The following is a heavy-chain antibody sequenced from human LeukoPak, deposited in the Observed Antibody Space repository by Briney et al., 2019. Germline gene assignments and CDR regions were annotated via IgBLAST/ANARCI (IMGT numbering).Heavy chain of an antibody. Sequence: SETLSLTCTVSGGSISSYYWSWIRQPPGKGLEWIGYIYYSGSTNYNPSLKSRVTISVDTSKNQFSLKLSSVTAADTAVYYCARQQLSQLYYFDYWGQGTLVTVSS. J-gene: IGHJ4*02. CDR1: GGSISSYY. CDR2: IYYSGST. V-gene: IGHV4-59*01. D-gene: IGHD6-13*01. CDR3: ARQQLSQLYYFDY.